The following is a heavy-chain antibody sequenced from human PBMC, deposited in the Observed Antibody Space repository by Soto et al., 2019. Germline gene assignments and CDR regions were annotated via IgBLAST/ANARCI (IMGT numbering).Heavy chain of an antibody. J-gene: IGHJ4*02. Sequence: QVPLVQSGAEVKKPGASVKVSCKASGYTFTSYAMHWVRQAPGQRLEWMGWINAGNGNTKYSQKFQGRVTITRDTSASTAYMELSSLRSEDTAVYYCARLDSSGWYFDYWGQGTLVTVSS. CDR3: ARLDSSGWYFDY. D-gene: IGHD6-19*01. V-gene: IGHV1-3*01. CDR2: INAGNGNT. CDR1: GYTFTSYA.